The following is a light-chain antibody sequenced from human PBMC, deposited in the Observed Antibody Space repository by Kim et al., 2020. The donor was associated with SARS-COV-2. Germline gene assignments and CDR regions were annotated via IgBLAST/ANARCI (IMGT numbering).Light chain of an antibody. CDR1: QSIRSN. CDR3: QQYNDWPPLT. V-gene: IGKV3-15*01. J-gene: IGKJ5*01. CDR2: DAI. Sequence: SLGNTATLSCRASQSIRSNLAWYQQNPGQAPRLLMFDAINRATGIPDRFSGSGSGTEFTLTISSLQPEDSAVYYCQQYNDWPPLTFGQGTRLEIK.